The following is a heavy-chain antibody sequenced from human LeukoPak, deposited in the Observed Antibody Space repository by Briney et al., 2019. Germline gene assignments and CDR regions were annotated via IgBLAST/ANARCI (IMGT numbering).Heavy chain of an antibody. Sequence: SETLSLTXXXXGXXFSGYXWSWIRQPPGKGLERIGEINHSGSTNYNPSLKSRVTISVDTSKNQFSLKLSSVTAADTAVYYCARGLPTWATGQDYYYYYYMDVWGKGTTVTVSS. D-gene: IGHD2/OR15-2a*01. CDR1: GXXFSGYX. CDR3: ARGLPTWATGQDYYYYYYMDV. V-gene: IGHV4-34*01. CDR2: INHSGST. J-gene: IGHJ6*03.